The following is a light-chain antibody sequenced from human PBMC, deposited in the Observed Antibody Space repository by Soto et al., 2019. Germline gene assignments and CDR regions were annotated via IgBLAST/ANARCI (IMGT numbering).Light chain of an antibody. CDR2: TNN. CDR3: AAWDDSLNGFYV. CDR1: TSNIGSNT. Sequence: QSVLSQPPSASGTPGQRITISCSGSTSNIGSNTVSWYQQLPGSAPKLLIYTNNQRPSGVPDRFSASKSGTPASLAITGLQSEDEADYYCAAWDDSLNGFYVFGTGTKVTVL. V-gene: IGLV1-44*01. J-gene: IGLJ1*01.